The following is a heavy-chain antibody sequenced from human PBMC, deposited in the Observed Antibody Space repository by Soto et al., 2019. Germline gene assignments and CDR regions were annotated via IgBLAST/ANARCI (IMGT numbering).Heavy chain of an antibody. V-gene: IGHV3-23*01. D-gene: IGHD3-22*01. CDR2: ISGSGIST. CDR3: AKNSESSAYSFFDY. J-gene: IGHJ4*02. CDR1: GLTFSSYA. Sequence: LRLSCAASGLTFSSYAMSWVRQAPGKGLEWVSGISGSGISTYYADSVKGRFTISRDNSKNTLYLQMNSLRAEDTAVYYCAKNSESSAYSFFDYWGQGTLVTV.